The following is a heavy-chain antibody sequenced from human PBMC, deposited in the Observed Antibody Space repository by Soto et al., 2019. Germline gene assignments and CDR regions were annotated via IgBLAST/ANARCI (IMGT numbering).Heavy chain of an antibody. D-gene: IGHD3-10*01. CDR2: VSSSSSYI. CDR1: GFTFSGHT. Sequence: EVQLEESGGGLVKPGGSLRLSCAASGFTFSGHTINWVRQAPGKGLEWVSSVSSSSSYIYYADSVKGRFTVSRDNAEKSLYLQMNSLRAEDTAMYYCARCMGFDGSGYAFFDSWGQGTLVTVSS. CDR3: ARCMGFDGSGYAFFDS. V-gene: IGHV3-21*01. J-gene: IGHJ4*02.